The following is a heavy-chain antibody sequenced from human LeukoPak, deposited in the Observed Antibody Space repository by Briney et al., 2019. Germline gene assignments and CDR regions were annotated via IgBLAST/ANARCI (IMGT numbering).Heavy chain of an antibody. V-gene: IGHV3-33*06. Sequence: GSLRLSCAASGFTFTSYGMHWVRQAPGKGLEWVAVMWYDGTTKYYADSVKGRFTISRDNSKNMLYLQMSSLRAEDTAVYYCAKDGAASTYFDYWGQGTLVTVSS. J-gene: IGHJ4*02. D-gene: IGHD4/OR15-4a*01. CDR1: GFTFTSYG. CDR2: MWYDGTTK. CDR3: AKDGAASTYFDY.